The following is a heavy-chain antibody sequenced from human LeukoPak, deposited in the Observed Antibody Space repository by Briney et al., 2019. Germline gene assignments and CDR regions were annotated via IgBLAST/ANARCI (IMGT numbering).Heavy chain of an antibody. J-gene: IGHJ6*03. V-gene: IGHV1-2*02. CDR2: INPNSGGT. CDR1: GYTFTGYY. Sequence: ASVKVSCKASGYTFTGYYMHWVRQAPGQGLEWMGWINPNSGGTNYAQKFQGRVTMTRDTSISTAYMELSRLRSDDTAVYYCARVPSGDYYYYTDVWGKGTTVTVSS. CDR3: ARVPSGDYYYYTDV. D-gene: IGHD3-10*01.